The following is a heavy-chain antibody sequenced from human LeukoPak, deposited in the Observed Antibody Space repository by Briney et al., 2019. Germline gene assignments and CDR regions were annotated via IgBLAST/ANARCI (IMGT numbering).Heavy chain of an antibody. Sequence: PGGSLRLSCAASGFTFSRYWMSWVRQAPGKGLAWVANIKQDGSERYYVESVRGQFTISRDNAKNSLYLQMNSLRAEDTAVYSCATAPRISHLITMVRGVAKPETDYWGQGTLVTVSS. CDR2: IKQDGSER. CDR1: GFTFSRYW. D-gene: IGHD3-10*01. CDR3: ATAPRISHLITMVRGVAKPETDY. V-gene: IGHV3-7*01. J-gene: IGHJ4*02.